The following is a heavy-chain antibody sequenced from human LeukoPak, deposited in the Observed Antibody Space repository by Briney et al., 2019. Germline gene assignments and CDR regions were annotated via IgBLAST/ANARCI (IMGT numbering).Heavy chain of an antibody. D-gene: IGHD3-10*01. CDR3: ARRRRYYYGSGSYTDDAFDI. J-gene: IGHJ3*02. CDR2: IYPGDSDT. V-gene: IGHV5-51*01. CDR1: GYSFTSYW. Sequence: GESLKISCKGSGYSFTSYWIGWVRQMPGKGLEWMGIIYPGDSDTRYSPSFQGQVTISADQSISTAYLQWSSLKASDTAMYYCARRRRYYYGSGSYTDDAFDIWGQGTMVTVSS.